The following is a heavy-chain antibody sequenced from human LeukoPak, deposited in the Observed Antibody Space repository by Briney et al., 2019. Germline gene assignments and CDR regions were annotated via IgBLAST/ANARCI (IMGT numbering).Heavy chain of an antibody. CDR2: ISYDGSNK. V-gene: IGHV3-30*18. J-gene: IGHJ4*02. CDR1: GFTFSSYG. CDR3: AKVLFYYDSSGYWPISDY. D-gene: IGHD3-22*01. Sequence: GGSLRLSCAASGFTFSSYGMHWVRQAPGKGLEWVAVISYDGSNKYYADSVKGRFTISRDNSKNTLYLQMNSLRAEDTAVYYCAKVLFYYDSSGYWPISDYWGQGTLVTVSS.